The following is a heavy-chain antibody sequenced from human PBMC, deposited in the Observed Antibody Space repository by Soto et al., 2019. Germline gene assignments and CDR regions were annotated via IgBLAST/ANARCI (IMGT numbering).Heavy chain of an antibody. J-gene: IGHJ4*02. CDR1: GFSLNTSGVG. D-gene: IGHD4-17*01. CDR2: IYWDDDK. CDR3: AHSPYGDYPIDY. Sequence: QITLKESGPTLVKPTQTLTLTCTFSGFSLNTSGVGVGWIRQPPGKALEWLALIYWDDDKRYSPSLKSRLTIPKDTSNNQLVLTMTNMDPVDTGTYYCAHSPYGDYPIDYWGQGTLVTVSS. V-gene: IGHV2-5*02.